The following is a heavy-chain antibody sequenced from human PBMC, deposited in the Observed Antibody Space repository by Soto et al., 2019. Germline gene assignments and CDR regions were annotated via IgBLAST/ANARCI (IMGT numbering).Heavy chain of an antibody. V-gene: IGHV4-34*01. D-gene: IGHD4-4*01. CDR2: INHSGST. CDR1: GGSFSGYY. Sequence: SETLSLTCAVYGGSFSGYYWSWIRQPPGKGLEWIGEINHSGSTNYNPSLKSRVTISVDTSKNQFSLKLSSVTAADTAVYYCALHNKSTVLGQYDYWGQGTLVTVSS. CDR3: ALHNKSTVLGQYDY. J-gene: IGHJ4*02.